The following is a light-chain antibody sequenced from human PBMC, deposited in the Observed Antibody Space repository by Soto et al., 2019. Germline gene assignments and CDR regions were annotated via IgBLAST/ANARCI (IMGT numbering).Light chain of an antibody. V-gene: IGKV1-39*01. J-gene: IGKJ1*01. CDR1: QSISRY. Sequence: IQMTQSPYSLSANEGDRVTITCRASQSISRYLNWYQHKPGKAPNLLIYAASSLQSGVPSRFSGSGSGTDFTLTIIGLQPEDFATYYCQQSYSFWTFGQGTKVDIK. CDR2: AAS. CDR3: QQSYSFWT.